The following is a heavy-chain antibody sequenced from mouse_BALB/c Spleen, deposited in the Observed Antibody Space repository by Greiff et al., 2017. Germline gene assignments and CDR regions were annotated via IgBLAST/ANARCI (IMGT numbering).Heavy chain of an antibody. D-gene: IGHD1-1*01. Sequence: EVQRVESGAELVKPGASVKLSCTASGFNIKDTYMHWVKQRPEQGLEWIGRIDPANGNTKYDPKFQGKATITADTSSNTAYLQLSSLTSEDTAVYYCANTVGAYWGQGTLVTVSA. J-gene: IGHJ3*01. CDR3: ANTVGAY. CDR2: IDPANGNT. CDR1: GFNIKDTY. V-gene: IGHV14-3*02.